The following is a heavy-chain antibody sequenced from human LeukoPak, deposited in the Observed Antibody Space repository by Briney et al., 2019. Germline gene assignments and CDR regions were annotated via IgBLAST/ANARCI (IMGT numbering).Heavy chain of an antibody. D-gene: IGHD1-26*01. Sequence: GASVKVSCKASGYTFTGYYLHWVRQAPGQGLEWMGGIIPIFGTANYAQKFQGRVTITADESTSTAYMELSSLRSEDTAVYYCAGISEELLQDYYYYMDVWGKGTTVTVSS. CDR3: AGISEELLQDYYYYMDV. J-gene: IGHJ6*03. CDR1: GYTFTGYY. CDR2: IIPIFGTA. V-gene: IGHV1-69*13.